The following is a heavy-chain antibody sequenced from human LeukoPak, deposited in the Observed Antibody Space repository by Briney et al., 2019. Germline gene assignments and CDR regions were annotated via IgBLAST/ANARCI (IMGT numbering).Heavy chain of an antibody. CDR2: ISFSSNYI. CDR3: ARDGTFYYGSGSYLFDY. CDR1: GFTFSSYN. Sequence: GRSLRLSCAVSGFTFSSYNMNWVRQAPGKGLEWVSSISFSSNYIYYADSLKGRFTISRDNAKNSLYLQMNSLRAEDTAVYYCARDGTFYYGSGSYLFDYWGQGTLVTVSS. D-gene: IGHD3-10*01. V-gene: IGHV3-21*01. J-gene: IGHJ4*02.